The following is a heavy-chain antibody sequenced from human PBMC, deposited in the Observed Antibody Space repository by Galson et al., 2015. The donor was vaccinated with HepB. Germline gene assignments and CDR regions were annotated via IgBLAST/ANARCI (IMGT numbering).Heavy chain of an antibody. V-gene: IGHV3-33*01. D-gene: IGHD1-26*01. CDR3: ASGITVGSQY. CDR2: IWADGSKT. CDR1: GFSFSTSG. Sequence: SLRLSCAASGFSFSTSGMNWVRQAPGKGLEWVAVIWADGSKTYFADSVKGRFSISRDNTRNTLFLQMNSLRVEDTAVYYCASGITVGSQYWGQGTLVTVSS. J-gene: IGHJ1*01.